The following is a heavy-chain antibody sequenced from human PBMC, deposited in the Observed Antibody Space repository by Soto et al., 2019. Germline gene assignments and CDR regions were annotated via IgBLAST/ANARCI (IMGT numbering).Heavy chain of an antibody. Sequence: SETLSLTCAVYGGSFSGNYWIWIRQPPGKGQEWIGEINHSGSSNYNPSLKSRVTISVDTSKNQFSLRLNSVTAADTAVYYCARGSIASRGVLCYCGGGTQVTVSS. J-gene: IGHJ4*02. D-gene: IGHD6-6*01. CDR3: ARGSIASRGVLCY. V-gene: IGHV4-34*01. CDR2: INHSGSS. CDR1: GGSFSGNY.